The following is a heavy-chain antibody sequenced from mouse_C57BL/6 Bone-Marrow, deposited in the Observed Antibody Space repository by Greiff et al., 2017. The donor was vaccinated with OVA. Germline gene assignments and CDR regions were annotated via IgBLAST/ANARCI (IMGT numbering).Heavy chain of an antibody. CDR3: ARSTWDFDY. V-gene: IGHV1-19*01. D-gene: IGHD4-1*01. J-gene: IGHJ2*01. CDR1: GYTFTDYY. Sequence: DVQLQESGPVLVKPGASVKMSCKASGYTFTDYYMNWVKQSHGKSLEWIGVINPYNGGTSYNQKFKGKATLTVDKSSSTAYMELNSLTSEDSAVYYCARSTWDFDYWGQGTTLTVSS. CDR2: INPYNGGT.